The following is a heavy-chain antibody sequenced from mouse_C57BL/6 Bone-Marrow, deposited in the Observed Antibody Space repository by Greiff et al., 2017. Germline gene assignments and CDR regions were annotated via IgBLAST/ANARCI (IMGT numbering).Heavy chain of an antibody. V-gene: IGHV1-54*01. J-gene: IGHJ1*03. CDR3: ARGGLRRGYLDV. CDR2: INPGSGGT. Sequence: QVQLQQSGAELVRPGTSVKVSCKASGYAFTNYLIEWVKQRPGQGLEWIGVINPGSGGTNYNEKFKGKATLTADKSSSTAYMQLSSLTSEDSAVYFCARGGLRRGYLDVWGTGTTVTVSS. CDR1: GYAFTNYL. D-gene: IGHD1-1*01.